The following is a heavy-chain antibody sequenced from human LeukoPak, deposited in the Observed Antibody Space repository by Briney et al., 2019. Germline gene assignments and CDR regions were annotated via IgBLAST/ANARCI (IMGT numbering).Heavy chain of an antibody. CDR2: IKEDGSEK. V-gene: IGHV3-7*01. J-gene: IGHJ4*02. D-gene: IGHD1-26*01. CDR1: GFTFRGFW. CDR3: ARARGSYGYYFDN. Sequence: GGSLRLSCAVSGFTFRGFWMSWVRQAPGKGLEWVANIKEDGSEKYYVDSVKGRFTISRDNAKNSQHLQMNSLRAENTAVYYCARARGSYGYYFDNWGQGTLVAVSS.